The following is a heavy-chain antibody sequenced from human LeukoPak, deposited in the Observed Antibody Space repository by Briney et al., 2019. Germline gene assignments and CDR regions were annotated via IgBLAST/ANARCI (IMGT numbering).Heavy chain of an antibody. D-gene: IGHD3-3*01. Sequence: SETLSLTFTVSGRSISSYYWSSVRQHPGKRLGWVGYIYFSGSTTTNPSLKSRFTISVDTSKNQFSLKLSSVTAADPAVYYCAGAGRYYDFWSGYSAPTWFDPWGQGTLVTVSS. CDR2: IYFSGST. CDR3: AGAGRYYDFWSGYSAPTWFDP. J-gene: IGHJ5*02. CDR1: GRSISSYY. V-gene: IGHV4-59*01.